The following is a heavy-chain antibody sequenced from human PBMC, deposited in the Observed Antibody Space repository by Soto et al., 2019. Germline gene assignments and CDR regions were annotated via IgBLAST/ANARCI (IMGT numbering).Heavy chain of an antibody. CDR1: GYTFSNYG. V-gene: IGHV1-18*01. D-gene: IGHD2-2*01. Sequence: ASVKVSCKTSGYTFSNYGITWVGRAPGQHLEWLGWISLYSDGTNYAQKFQGRVSMTTDTSTTTAYMELRSLRSDDTAVYYCARVVPGAEAWFGPWGQGTLVTVSS. CDR2: ISLYSDGT. CDR3: ARVVPGAEAWFGP. J-gene: IGHJ5*02.